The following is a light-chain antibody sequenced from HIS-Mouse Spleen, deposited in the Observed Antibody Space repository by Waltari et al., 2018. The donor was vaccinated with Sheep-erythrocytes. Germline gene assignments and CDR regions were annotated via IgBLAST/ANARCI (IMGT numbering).Light chain of an antibody. CDR3: YSTDSSGNHRV. Sequence: SYELTQPPSVSVSPRQTARNTCSGDALPKKYAYWYQQKPGQAPALVIYEDSKRPSGIPERFSGSSSGTMATLTISGAQVEDEADYYCYSTDSSGNHRVFGTGTKVTVL. CDR1: ALPKKY. V-gene: IGLV3-10*01. CDR2: EDS. J-gene: IGLJ1*01.